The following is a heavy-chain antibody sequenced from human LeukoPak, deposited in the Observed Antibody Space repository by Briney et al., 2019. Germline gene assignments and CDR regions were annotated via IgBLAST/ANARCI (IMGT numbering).Heavy chain of an antibody. D-gene: IGHD5-24*01. J-gene: IGHJ4*02. CDR1: GGSFSGYY. CDR3: AVRCPRWLQCY. CDR2: INHSGST. V-gene: IGHV4-34*01. Sequence: SETLSLTCAVYGGSFSGYYWSWIRQPPGKGLEWIGEINHSGSTNYNPSLKSRVTISVDTSKNQFSLKLSSVTAADTAVYYCAVRCPRWLQCYWGQGTLVTVSS.